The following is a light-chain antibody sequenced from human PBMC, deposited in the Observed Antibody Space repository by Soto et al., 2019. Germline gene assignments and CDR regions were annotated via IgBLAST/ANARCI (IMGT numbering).Light chain of an antibody. V-gene: IGKV3-15*01. CDR3: QQYNKWPGT. Sequence: DIVMTQSPDSLAVSLGDIASLSCRASQSVSRNLAWYQQKPGKAPGPLXYGASTRATGIPARFSGSGSGTGFTLTISSLQSEDSEVYYCQQYNKWPGTFGQGTKGDIK. CDR2: GAS. CDR1: QSVSRN. J-gene: IGKJ1*01.